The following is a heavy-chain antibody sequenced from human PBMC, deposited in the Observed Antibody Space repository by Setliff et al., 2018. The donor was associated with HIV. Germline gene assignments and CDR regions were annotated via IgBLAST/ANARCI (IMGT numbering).Heavy chain of an antibody. D-gene: IGHD1-1*01. CDR3: ARTMWEKYFDF. J-gene: IGHJ4*02. CDR1: GGTFSDYS. Sequence: PSETLSLTCAVFGGTFSDYSWNWIRLVPGKGLEWIGEVNYNGDAIYNPSLNSRVTISLDTSRNQFSLKLSYVTAAYTAVYYCARTMWEKYFDFWGQGALVTVSS. V-gene: IGHV4-34*08. CDR2: VNYNGDA.